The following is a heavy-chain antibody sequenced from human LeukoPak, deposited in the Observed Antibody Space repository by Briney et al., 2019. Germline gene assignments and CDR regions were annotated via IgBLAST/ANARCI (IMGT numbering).Heavy chain of an antibody. V-gene: IGHV4-39*01. D-gene: IGHD3-10*01. CDR1: GGSISSNSYY. J-gene: IGHJ4*02. CDR3: ARTRYYYNSRSYGAPCYFDY. CDR2: IYYSGST. Sequence: SETLSLTCAVSGGSISSNSYYWGWIRQPPGKGLEWIGSIYYSGSTYYNPSLKSRVTISVDTSKNRFSLKLSSVTAADTAVYYCARTRYYYNSRSYGAPCYFDYWGQGTLVTVSS.